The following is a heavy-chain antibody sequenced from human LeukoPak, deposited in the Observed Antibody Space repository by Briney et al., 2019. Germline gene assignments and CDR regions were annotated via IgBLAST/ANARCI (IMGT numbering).Heavy chain of an antibody. D-gene: IGHD6-13*01. V-gene: IGHV3-23*01. J-gene: IGHJ4*02. Sequence: GGSLRLSCAASGFIISSYAMSWVRQAPGKGPEWVSAISGSGGSTYYADSVRGRFTISRDNSKNTLYLQTNSLRAEDTAVYYCAKIRSSSWYQSYFDYWGQGTLVTVSS. CDR3: AKIRSSSWYQSYFDY. CDR1: GFIISSYA. CDR2: ISGSGGST.